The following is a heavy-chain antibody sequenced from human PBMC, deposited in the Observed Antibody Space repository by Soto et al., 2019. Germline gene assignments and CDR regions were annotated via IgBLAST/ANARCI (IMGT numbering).Heavy chain of an antibody. CDR1: GYTFTRYG. J-gene: IGHJ6*02. Sequence: QVQLVQSGAEVKNPGASVKVSCKASGYTFTRYGIGWARQAPGQGLEWMGWINTYNGNTKYAQNVQGRVTLTTDTSTSPAYMERRSLRSNDTAIYYCAMVDVYVTPSPQDVWGQGTTVIVSS. CDR3: AMVDVYVTPSPQDV. D-gene: IGHD3-16*01. CDR2: INTYNGNT. V-gene: IGHV1-18*01.